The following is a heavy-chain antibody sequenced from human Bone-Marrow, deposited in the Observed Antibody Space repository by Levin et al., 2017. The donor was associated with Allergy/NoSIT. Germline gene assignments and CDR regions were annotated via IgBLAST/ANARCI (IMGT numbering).Heavy chain of an antibody. CDR2: IWFDGSKQ. J-gene: IGHJ3*01. CDR1: GFTFSRHA. Sequence: GGSLRLSCAAFGFTFSRHAMHWVRQAPGKGLEWVTLIWFDGSKQFYADSVKGRFTISRDNSKNTLYLEMNSLRAEDTAVSYCARSGLENTFDVWGQGTVVVVSS. D-gene: IGHD2/OR15-2a*01. CDR3: ARSGLENTFDV. V-gene: IGHV3-33*01.